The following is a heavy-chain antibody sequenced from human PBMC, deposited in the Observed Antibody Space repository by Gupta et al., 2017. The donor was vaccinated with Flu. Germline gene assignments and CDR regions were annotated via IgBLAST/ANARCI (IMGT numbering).Heavy chain of an antibody. V-gene: IGHV3-33*01. CDR2: IWYDGSNK. D-gene: IGHD2-21*02. CDR1: GFPFSSYG. Sequence: QVQLVESGGGVVQPGRSLRLSCAASGFPFSSYGMHWVRRAPGKGLEWVAVIWYDGSNKYYADSVKGRFTISRDNSKNTLYLQMNSLRAEDTAVYYCAREEVVGVTTFFFGYWGQGTLVTVSS. J-gene: IGHJ4*02. CDR3: AREEVVGVTTFFFGY.